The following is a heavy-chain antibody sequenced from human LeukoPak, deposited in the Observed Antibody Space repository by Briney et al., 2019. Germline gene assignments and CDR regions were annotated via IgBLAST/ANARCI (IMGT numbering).Heavy chain of an antibody. D-gene: IGHD1-14*01. J-gene: IGHJ4*02. CDR1: GFTFSAYW. Sequence: GGSLRLSCAASGFTFSAYWMHWVRQAPGKGLEWLADIRQDGDQTYYADSVKGRFTISRDNAKNSLYLQLNSLRAEDTAVYYCAKDLASTGALDLWGQGTLVTVSS. CDR3: AKDLASTGALDL. V-gene: IGHV3-7*01. CDR2: IRQDGDQT.